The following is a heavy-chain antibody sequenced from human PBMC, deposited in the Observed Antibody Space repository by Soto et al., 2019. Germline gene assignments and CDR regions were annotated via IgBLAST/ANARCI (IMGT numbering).Heavy chain of an antibody. V-gene: IGHV1-69*13. CDR1: GGTFSSYA. CDR2: IIPIFGTA. D-gene: IGHD3-3*01. CDR3: ARGLDFWSGYYYYYYGMDV. Sequence: GASVKVSCKASGGTFSSYAISWVRQAPGQGLEWMGGIIPIFGTANYAQKFQGRVTITADESTSTAYMELSSLRSEDTAVYYCARGLDFWSGYYYYYYGMDVWGQGTTVTSP. J-gene: IGHJ6*02.